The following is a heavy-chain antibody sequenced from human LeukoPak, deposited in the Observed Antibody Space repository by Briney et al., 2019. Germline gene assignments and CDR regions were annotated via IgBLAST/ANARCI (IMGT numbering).Heavy chain of an antibody. J-gene: IGHJ4*02. V-gene: IGHV3-20*04. Sequence: GGSLRLSCAASGFTFSSAWMDWVRPAPGKGLEWVSGINWNGGSTGYADSVRGRFTISRDNAKNSLYLQMNSLRAEDTALYYCASGSGFKWGQGTLVTVSS. CDR3: ASGSGFK. CDR2: INWNGGST. D-gene: IGHD5-24*01. CDR1: GFTFSSAW.